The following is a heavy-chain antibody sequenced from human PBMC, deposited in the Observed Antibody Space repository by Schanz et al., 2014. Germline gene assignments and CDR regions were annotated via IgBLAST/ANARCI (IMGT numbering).Heavy chain of an antibody. CDR2: ISYDGNNE. CDR3: AKGQLLSYYFDY. Sequence: QVQLVESGGGVVQPGRSRRLSCEASGFTFSSYGMHWVRQAPGKGLEWVAVISYDGNNEDYADSVKGRFTISRDNSKNTLYLQMNNLRAEDTAVYYCAKGQLLSYYFDYWGQGTLVTVSS. D-gene: IGHD2-21*01. J-gene: IGHJ4*02. V-gene: IGHV3-30*18. CDR1: GFTFSSYG.